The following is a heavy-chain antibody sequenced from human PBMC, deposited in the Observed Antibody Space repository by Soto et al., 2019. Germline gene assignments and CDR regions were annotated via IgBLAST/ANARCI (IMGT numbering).Heavy chain of an antibody. J-gene: IGHJ6*02. D-gene: IGHD3-3*01. Sequence: GSLRLSCAASAFTFNNYAMSWVRQAPGKGLEWVSGIGGSGRTTYYADSVKGRFTISRDNSKNTLYLQMNSLRAEDTAVYYCARDVLRFLAGSGMDVWGQGTTVTVSS. CDR1: AFTFNNYA. CDR2: IGGSGRTT. CDR3: ARDVLRFLAGSGMDV. V-gene: IGHV3-23*01.